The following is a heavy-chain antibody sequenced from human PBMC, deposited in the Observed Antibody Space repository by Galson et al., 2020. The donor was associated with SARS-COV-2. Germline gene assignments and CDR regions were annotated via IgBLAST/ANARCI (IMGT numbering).Heavy chain of an antibody. CDR3: ARVVSYYYGMDV. CDR2: IWYDGSNK. CDR1: GFTFSSYG. D-gene: IGHD2-15*01. V-gene: IGHV3-33*01. J-gene: IGHJ6*02. Sequence: GGSLRLSCAGSGFTFSSYGMHWVRQAPGKGLEWVAVIWYDGSNKYYADSVKGRFTISRDNSKNTLYLQMNSLRAEDTAVYYCARVVSYYYGMDVWGQGTTVTVSS.